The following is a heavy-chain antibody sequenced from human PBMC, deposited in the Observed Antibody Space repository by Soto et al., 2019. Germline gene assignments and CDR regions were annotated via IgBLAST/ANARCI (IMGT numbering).Heavy chain of an antibody. Sequence: SETLSLTCTVSGDSISNSFWSWIRQPPGKGLEWLGYIYHSGSTTYNPSLQSRITISVDTSNHQFSLRLRSVTAADTAVYYCASSSLYGMDVWGQGTTVTVS. CDR2: IYHSGST. CDR1: GDSISNSF. CDR3: ASSSLYGMDV. V-gene: IGHV4-59*01. J-gene: IGHJ6*02.